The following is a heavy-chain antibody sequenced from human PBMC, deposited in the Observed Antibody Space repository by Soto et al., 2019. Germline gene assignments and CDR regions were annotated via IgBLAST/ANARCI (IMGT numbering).Heavy chain of an antibody. Sequence: QVQLVESGGGVVQPGRSLRLSCAASGFTFSTYVMHWVRQAPGKGLEWLAVISYDGGSKNYADSVKGRFTISRDNSKHTLYLQMNNLRIEDTAVYYCVRDGPHIPIYGDGHYWGQGTLVTVSS. CDR3: VRDGPHIPIYGDGHY. V-gene: IGHV3-30-3*01. J-gene: IGHJ4*02. CDR1: GFTFSTYV. D-gene: IGHD3-3*01. CDR2: ISYDGGSK.